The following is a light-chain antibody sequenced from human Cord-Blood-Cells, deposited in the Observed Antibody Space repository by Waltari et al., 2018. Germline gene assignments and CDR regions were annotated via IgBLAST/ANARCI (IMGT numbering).Light chain of an antibody. CDR1: QSVSSY. J-gene: IGKJ3*01. V-gene: IGKV3-11*01. CDR2: DAS. CDR3: QQRSNWPT. Sequence: EIVLTQSPATLSLSPGERATLSCRASQSVSSYLAWYQQKPGQAPRLLIYDASNSAPGIPARFSGSGSGTDFTLTISSLEPEDFAVYYCQQRSNWPTFGPGTKVDIK.